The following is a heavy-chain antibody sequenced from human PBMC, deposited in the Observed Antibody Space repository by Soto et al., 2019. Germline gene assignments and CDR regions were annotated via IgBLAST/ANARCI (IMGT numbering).Heavy chain of an antibody. CDR1: GYTFTSCG. J-gene: IGHJ4*02. Sequence: ASVKVCGEASGYTFTSCGISWVRQAPGQGLEWMGWISAYNGNTNYAQKLQGRVTMTTDTSTSTAYMELRSLRSDDTAVYYCARETVVVTARGPFDYWGQGTLVTVSS. CDR2: ISAYNGNT. CDR3: ARETVVVTARGPFDY. D-gene: IGHD2-21*02. V-gene: IGHV1-18*04.